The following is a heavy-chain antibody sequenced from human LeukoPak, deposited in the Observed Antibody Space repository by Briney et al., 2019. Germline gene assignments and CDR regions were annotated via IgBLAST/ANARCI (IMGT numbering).Heavy chain of an antibody. J-gene: IGHJ4*02. CDR3: ARDQEAFDY. CDR1: GYSFTSNY. CDR2: IYPRDGST. V-gene: IGHV1-46*01. Sequence: ASVRVSCRASGYSFTSNYIHWVRQAPGQGLEWMGMIYPRDGSTSYAQKFQGRVTVTRDTSTSTVHMELSGLRSEDTAVYYCARDQEAFDYWGQGTLVTVSS.